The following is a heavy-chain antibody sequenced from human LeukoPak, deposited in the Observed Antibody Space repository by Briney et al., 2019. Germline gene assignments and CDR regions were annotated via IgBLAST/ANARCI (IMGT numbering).Heavy chain of an antibody. Sequence: GGSQRLSCAASGFTFSSYSMNWVSQAPGKGLEWVSYISSSSSTIYYADSVKGRFTISRDNAKNSLYLQMNSLRAEDTAVYYCASTLVTIPYYTGYYYMDVRGKGTTVTVSS. CDR3: ASTLVTIPYYTGYYYMDV. J-gene: IGHJ6*03. V-gene: IGHV3-48*04. D-gene: IGHD3/OR15-3a*01. CDR2: ISSSSSTI. CDR1: GFTFSSYS.